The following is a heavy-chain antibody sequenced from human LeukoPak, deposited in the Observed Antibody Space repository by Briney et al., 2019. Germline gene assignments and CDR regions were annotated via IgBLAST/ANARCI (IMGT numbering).Heavy chain of an antibody. CDR2: ISSSSSTI. V-gene: IGHV3-48*01. CDR1: GFTFSSYS. CDR3: ARERRSGRYDY. D-gene: IGHD3-3*01. Sequence: GESLRLSCAASGFTFSSYSMNWVRQAPGKGLEWVSYISSSSSTIYYADSVKGRFTISRDNAKNSLYLQMNSLRAEDTAVYYCARERRSGRYDYWGQGTLVTVSS. J-gene: IGHJ4*02.